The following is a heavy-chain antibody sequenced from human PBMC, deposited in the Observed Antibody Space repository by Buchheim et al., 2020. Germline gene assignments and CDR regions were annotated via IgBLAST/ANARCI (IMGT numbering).Heavy chain of an antibody. V-gene: IGHV3-30-3*01. J-gene: IGHJ4*02. CDR3: AKDPGYDSSGYIDY. CDR2: ISYDGSNK. Sequence: QVQLVESGGGVVQPGRSLRLSCAASGFTFSSYAMHWVRQAPGKGLEWVAVISYDGSNKYYADSVKGRFTISRDNSKNTLYLQMNSLRAEDTAVYYCAKDPGYDSSGYIDYWGQGTL. CDR1: GFTFSSYA. D-gene: IGHD3-22*01.